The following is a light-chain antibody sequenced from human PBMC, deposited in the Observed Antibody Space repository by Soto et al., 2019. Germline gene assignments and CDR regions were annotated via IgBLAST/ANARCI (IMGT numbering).Light chain of an antibody. CDR1: QSVLYNSNDKNY. V-gene: IGKV4-1*01. CDR2: WAF. Sequence: DIVLTQSPESLAVSLGERATINRKSSQSVLYNSNDKNYLTWYQQKPGQPPKLLIYWAFTRESGVPDRFSGSGSGTDFTLTISSLQAEDVAVYYCQQYYDTPTFGQGTKVQI. J-gene: IGKJ1*01. CDR3: QQYYDTPT.